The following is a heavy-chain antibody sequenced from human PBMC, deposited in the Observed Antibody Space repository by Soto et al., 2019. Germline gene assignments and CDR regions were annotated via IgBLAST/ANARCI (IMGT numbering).Heavy chain of an antibody. CDR1: GFTFSSYG. J-gene: IGHJ4*02. CDR2: IWYDGSNK. CDR3: ARGLNSGSLRLDY. D-gene: IGHD1-26*01. V-gene: IGHV3-33*01. Sequence: GGSLRLSCAASGFTFSSYGMHWVRQAPGKGLEWVAVIWYDGSNKYYADSVKGRFTISRDNSKNTLYLQMNSLRAEDTAVYYCARGLNSGSLRLDYWGQGTLVTVSS.